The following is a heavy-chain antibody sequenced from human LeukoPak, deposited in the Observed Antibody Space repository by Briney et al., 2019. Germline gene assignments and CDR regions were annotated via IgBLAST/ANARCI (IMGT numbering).Heavy chain of an antibody. J-gene: IGHJ4*02. D-gene: IGHD6-25*01. CDR1: GFTFSSYS. CDR2: ISGSSDNT. Sequence: PGGSLRLSCAASGFTFSSYSMSWVRQAPGKGLEWVSGISGSSDNTYYADSVRGRFTISRDNSKNTLYLQMNSLRAEDTALYFCARGYSSGWPDFWGQGTLVTVSS. CDR3: ARGYSSGWPDF. V-gene: IGHV3-23*01.